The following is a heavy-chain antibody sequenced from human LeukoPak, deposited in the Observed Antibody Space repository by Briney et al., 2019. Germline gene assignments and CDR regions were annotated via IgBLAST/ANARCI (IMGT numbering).Heavy chain of an antibody. V-gene: IGHV3-11*01. Sequence: GGSLRLSCAASGFTFSDYYMSWIRQAPGKGLEWVSYISSSGSTIYYADSVKGRFTISRDNAKNSLYLQMNSLRAEDTAVYYCARHIDCSSTSCYEYYYYGMDVWGQGTTVTVSS. CDR2: ISSSGSTI. D-gene: IGHD2-2*01. J-gene: IGHJ6*02. CDR3: ARHIDCSSTSCYEYYYYGMDV. CDR1: GFTFSDYY.